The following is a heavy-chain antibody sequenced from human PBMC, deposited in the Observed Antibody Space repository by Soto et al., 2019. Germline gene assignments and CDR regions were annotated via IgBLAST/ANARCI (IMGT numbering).Heavy chain of an antibody. D-gene: IGHD1-20*01. Sequence: QVQLQESGPGLVKPSGTLSLTCVVSGASISDSHWWTWVRQPPGEGLEWIGEMFHSGSTNYNPTLKSRVTISIDKSRDQFSLNLNSVTAADTAVYYCAKNNDYASDAWGQGTTVTVSS. J-gene: IGHJ6*02. CDR3: AKNNDYASDA. CDR2: MFHSGST. CDR1: GASISDSHW. V-gene: IGHV4-4*02.